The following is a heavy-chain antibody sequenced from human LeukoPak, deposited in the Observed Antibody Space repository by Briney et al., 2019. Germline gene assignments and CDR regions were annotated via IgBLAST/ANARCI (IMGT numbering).Heavy chain of an antibody. V-gene: IGHV1-2*02. CDR1: GYTFTGYY. Sequence: ASVKVSCKASGYTFTGYYMRWVRQAPGQGLEWMGWINPNSGGTNYAQKFQGRVTMTRDTSISTAYMELSRLRSDDTAVYYCAGEGVVVVAATPLAFDIWGQGTMVTVSS. D-gene: IGHD2-15*01. J-gene: IGHJ3*02. CDR3: AGEGVVVVAATPLAFDI. CDR2: INPNSGGT.